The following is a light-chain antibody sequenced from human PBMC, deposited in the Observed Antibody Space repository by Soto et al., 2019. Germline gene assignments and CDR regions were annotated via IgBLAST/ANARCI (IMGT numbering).Light chain of an antibody. J-gene: IGKJ1*01. V-gene: IGKV3-20*01. Sequence: EIVLTQSPGTLSLSPGERATLSCRASQSVGGSYLAWFQQKPGQAPRLLIYVASTRATGVPDRSSGSGSATDFSLPIDRLEPEDFAVYYCQHYGSSPWTFGQGTKVEIK. CDR1: QSVGGSY. CDR2: VAS. CDR3: QHYGSSPWT.